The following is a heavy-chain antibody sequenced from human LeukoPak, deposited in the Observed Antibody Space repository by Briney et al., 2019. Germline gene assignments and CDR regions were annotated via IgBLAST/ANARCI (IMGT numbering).Heavy chain of an antibody. CDR3: ARGRVYYYDSSGYYYVVAFDI. Sequence: GASVKVSCKASGYTFTSYDINWVRQATGQGLEWMGWMNPNSGNTGYAQKFQGRVTMTRNTSISTAYMELSSLRSEDTAVYYCARGRVYYYDSSGYYYVVAFDIWGQGTMVTVSS. D-gene: IGHD3-22*01. CDR2: MNPNSGNT. J-gene: IGHJ3*02. V-gene: IGHV1-8*01. CDR1: GYTFTSYD.